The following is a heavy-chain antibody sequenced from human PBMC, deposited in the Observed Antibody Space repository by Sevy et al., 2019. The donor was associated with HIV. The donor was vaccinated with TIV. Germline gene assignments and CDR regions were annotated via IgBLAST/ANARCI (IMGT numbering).Heavy chain of an antibody. Sequence: SETLSLTCTVSGGSISSGDYYWSWIRQPPGKGLEWIGYIYYSGSTYYNPSLKSRVTISVDTSKNQFSLKLSSVTAADTAVYYCVRAGEDYGDYDLDYWGQGTLVTVSS. J-gene: IGHJ4*02. CDR3: VRAGEDYGDYDLDY. CDR1: GGSISSGDYY. CDR2: IYYSGST. D-gene: IGHD4-17*01. V-gene: IGHV4-30-4*01.